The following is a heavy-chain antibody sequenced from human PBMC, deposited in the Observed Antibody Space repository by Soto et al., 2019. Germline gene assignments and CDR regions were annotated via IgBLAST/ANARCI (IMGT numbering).Heavy chain of an antibody. CDR2: ISSNGGST. V-gene: IGHV3-64D*06. CDR3: VKLGGMGRGNYYYGMDV. Sequence: GGSLRLSCSASGFTFSSYAMHWVRQAPGKGLEYVSAISSNGGSTYYADSVKGRFTISRDNSKNTLYLQMSSLRAEDTAVYYCVKLGGMGRGNYYYGMDVWGQGTTVTV. CDR1: GFTFSSYA. J-gene: IGHJ6*02. D-gene: IGHD3-10*01.